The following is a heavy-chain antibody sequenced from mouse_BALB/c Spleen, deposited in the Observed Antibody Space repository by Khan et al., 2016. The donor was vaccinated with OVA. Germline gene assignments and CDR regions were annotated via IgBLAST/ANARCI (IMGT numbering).Heavy chain of an antibody. D-gene: IGHD1-1*01. V-gene: IGHV1-7*01. Sequence: QVQLQQSGAELAKPGASVKMSCKASGYTFINYWIHWVKQSPGQGLEWIGYINPSTGYTEYNQNFKDKATLTADKSSRTAYMQLSSLTSEDSAVFYWASSGLRWDFDYWGQGTTLTVSS. CDR2: INPSTGYT. J-gene: IGHJ2*01. CDR3: ASSGLRWDFDY. CDR1: GYTFINYW.